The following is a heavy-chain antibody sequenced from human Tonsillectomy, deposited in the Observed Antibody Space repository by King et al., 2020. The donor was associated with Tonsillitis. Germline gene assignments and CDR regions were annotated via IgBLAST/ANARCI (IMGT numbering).Heavy chain of an antibody. Sequence: VQLVESGAEVKKPGASVKVSCKASGYTFTNYGISWVRQAPGQGLEWMGWISAYNGKTDYTQKFQGRVTMTTDTSTSTAYMDLRSLRSDDTAVYYCVRATYYYEGVYWGQGTLVTVSS. D-gene: IGHD3-22*01. CDR2: ISAYNGKT. J-gene: IGHJ4*02. CDR1: GYTFTNYG. V-gene: IGHV1-18*01. CDR3: VRATYYYEGVY.